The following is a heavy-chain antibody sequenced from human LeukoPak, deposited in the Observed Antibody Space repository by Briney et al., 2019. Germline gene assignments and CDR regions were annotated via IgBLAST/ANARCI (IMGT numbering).Heavy chain of an antibody. CDR3: AKDLTYTSGWLLHY. CDR2: ISGSGAGT. Sequence: PGGSLRLSCAASGFTLRSYAMSWVRQAPGKGLEWVSGISGSGAGTYYADSVRGRFTISRDNSKNTLYLQMNSLRAEDTAVYYCAKDLTYTSGWLLHYWGQGTLVTASS. V-gene: IGHV3-23*01. J-gene: IGHJ4*02. D-gene: IGHD6-19*01. CDR1: GFTLRSYA.